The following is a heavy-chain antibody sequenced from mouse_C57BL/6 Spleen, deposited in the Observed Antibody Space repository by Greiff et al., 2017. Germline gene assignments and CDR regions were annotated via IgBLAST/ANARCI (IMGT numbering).Heavy chain of an antibody. D-gene: IGHD2-4*01. J-gene: IGHJ4*01. V-gene: IGHV1-26*01. CDR1: GYTFTDYY. Sequence: VQLQQSGPELVKPGASVKISCKASGYTFTDYYMNWVKQSHGKSLEWIGDINPNNGGTSYNQKFKGKATLTVDKSSSTAYMELRSLTSEDSAVYYCAREKGYDYDDAMDYWGQGTSVTVSS. CDR3: AREKGYDYDDAMDY. CDR2: INPNNGGT.